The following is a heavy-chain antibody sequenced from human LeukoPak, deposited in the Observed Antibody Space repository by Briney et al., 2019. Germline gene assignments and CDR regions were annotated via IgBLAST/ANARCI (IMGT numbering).Heavy chain of an antibody. CDR2: ISSSSSYI. CDR1: GFTFSSYS. V-gene: IGHV3-21*04. CDR3: ARRPSVRDYYDSSGSHYFDY. J-gene: IGHJ4*02. D-gene: IGHD3-22*01. Sequence: GGSLRLSCAASGFTFSSYSMNWVRQAPGKGLDWVSSISSSSSYIYYADSVKGRFTISRDNAKNSLYLQMNSLRAEDTAVYYCARRPSVRDYYDSSGSHYFDYWGQGTLVTVSS.